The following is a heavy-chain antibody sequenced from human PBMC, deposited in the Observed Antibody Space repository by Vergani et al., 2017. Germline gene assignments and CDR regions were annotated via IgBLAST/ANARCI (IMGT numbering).Heavy chain of an antibody. CDR2: ISAYNGNT. CDR1: GYIFTSFG. CDR3: VRDVPCSMTVVVNPPGMDV. V-gene: IGHV1-18*01. J-gene: IGHJ6*04. Sequence: QVHLVQSGAEVKKPGAAVNVSCKASGYIFTSFGITWVRQAPGQGLEWMGWISAYNGNTNYAQKFQGRVTMTTETSTSTAYMELRSLRSDDTAIYYCVRDVPCSMTVVVNPPGMDVWGKGTTVTVSS. D-gene: IGHD3-22*01.